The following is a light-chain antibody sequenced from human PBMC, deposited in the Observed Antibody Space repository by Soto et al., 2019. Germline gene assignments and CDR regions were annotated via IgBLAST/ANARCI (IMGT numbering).Light chain of an antibody. CDR3: QQYYSTPPT. Sequence: DIVMTQSPDSLAVSLGERATINCKSSQSVLYSSNNKNYLAWYQQKPGQPPKLLIYWASTRESVVPDRFSGSGSGTDFTLTISSLQAEDMAVYYCQQYYSTPPTFGGGTKVEIK. CDR1: QSVLYSSNNKNY. J-gene: IGKJ4*01. V-gene: IGKV4-1*01. CDR2: WAS.